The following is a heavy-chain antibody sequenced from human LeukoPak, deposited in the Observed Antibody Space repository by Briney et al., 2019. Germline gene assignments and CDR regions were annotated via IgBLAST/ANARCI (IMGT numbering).Heavy chain of an antibody. Sequence: APVNVSCKPSGYTFTSYDIHWVRPATGQGLEWMGWMNPNSGNTGYAQKFQGRVTMTRNTSISTAYMELSSLRSEDTAVYYCARGPPFRVTMVRGVLYYYGMDVWGQGTTVTVSS. J-gene: IGHJ6*02. CDR3: ARGPPFRVTMVRGVLYYYGMDV. V-gene: IGHV1-8*01. CDR2: MNPNSGNT. D-gene: IGHD3-10*01. CDR1: GYTFTSYD.